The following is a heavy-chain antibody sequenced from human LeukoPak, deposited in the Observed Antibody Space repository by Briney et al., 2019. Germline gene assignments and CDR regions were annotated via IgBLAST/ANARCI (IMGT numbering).Heavy chain of an antibody. Sequence: ASVKVSCKASGYTFTGYYMHWVRQAPGQGLEWMGWINPNSGGTNYAQKFQGRVTMTRDTSISTAYMELSRLRSDDTAVYYCARGDIVVANWFDPWGQGTLVTVSS. CDR1: GYTFTGYY. CDR3: ARGDIVVANWFDP. CDR2: INPNSGGT. D-gene: IGHD2-2*01. V-gene: IGHV1-2*02. J-gene: IGHJ5*02.